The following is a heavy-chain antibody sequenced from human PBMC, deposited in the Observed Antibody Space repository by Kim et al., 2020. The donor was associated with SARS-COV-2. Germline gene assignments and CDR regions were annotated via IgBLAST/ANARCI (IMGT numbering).Heavy chain of an antibody. CDR2: IYPGDSDT. Sequence: GESLKISCKGSGYSFTSYWIGWVRQMPGKGLEWMGIIYPGDSDTRYSPSFQGQVTISADKSISTAYLQWSSLKASDTAMYYCARPGGGHYYDSSGYYPLGWYGMDVWGQGTTVTVSS. V-gene: IGHV5-51*01. J-gene: IGHJ6*02. CDR3: ARPGGGHYYDSSGYYPLGWYGMDV. D-gene: IGHD3-22*01. CDR1: GYSFTSYW.